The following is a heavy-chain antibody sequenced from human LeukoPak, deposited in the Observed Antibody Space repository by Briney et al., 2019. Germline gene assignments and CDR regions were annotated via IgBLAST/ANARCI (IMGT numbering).Heavy chain of an antibody. Sequence: GGSLRLSCAASGFTFSSYGMHWVRQAPGKGLEWVAAIWYDGSNKYYADSVKGRFTISRDNSKNTLYLQMNSLRAEDTAVYYCARDRRLYLGVWGQGTTVTVSS. CDR2: IWYDGSNK. V-gene: IGHV3-33*01. CDR1: GFTFSSYG. D-gene: IGHD2-8*01. J-gene: IGHJ6*02. CDR3: ARDRRLYLGV.